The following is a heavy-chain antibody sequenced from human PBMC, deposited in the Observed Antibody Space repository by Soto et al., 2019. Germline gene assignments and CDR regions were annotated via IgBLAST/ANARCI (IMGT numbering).Heavy chain of an antibody. V-gene: IGHV3-11*06. CDR1: GFTFSDYY. CDR3: ARDFGDDDSSGYSITLDY. J-gene: IGHJ4*02. Sequence: PGGSLRLSCAASGFTFSDYYMSWIRQAPGKGLEWVSYISSSSYTNYADSVKGRFTISRDNAKNSLYLQMNSLRAEDTAVYYCARDFGDDDSSGYSITLDYWGQGTLVTVSS. D-gene: IGHD3-22*01. CDR2: ISSSSYT.